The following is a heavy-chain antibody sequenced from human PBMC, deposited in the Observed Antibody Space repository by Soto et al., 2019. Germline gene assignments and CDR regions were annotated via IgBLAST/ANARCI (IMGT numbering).Heavy chain of an antibody. CDR2: ISGSGGST. D-gene: IGHD2-2*01. Sequence: EVQLLESGGGLVQPGGSLRLSCAASGFTFSNYAMSWLRQAPGKGLEWVSSISGSGGSTYYVDSVKGRFTISRDNSKDTRYLKENSLRVEDTAVYYCAKSNSFYCSRTSCYAYYFDYWGQGTLVTVSS. V-gene: IGHV3-23*01. CDR3: AKSNSFYCSRTSCYAYYFDY. J-gene: IGHJ4*02. CDR1: GFTFSNYA.